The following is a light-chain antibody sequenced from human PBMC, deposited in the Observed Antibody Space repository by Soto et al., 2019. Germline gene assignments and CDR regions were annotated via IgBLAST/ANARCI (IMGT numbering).Light chain of an antibody. CDR1: TNDVGGYNY. J-gene: IGLJ3*02. CDR3: SSYTSSSTLV. Sequence: QSALTQPASVSGSPGQSITISCTGTTNDVGGYNYVSWYQQHPGKAPKLLIFEVSSRPSGVSNRFSGSKSGNTASLTISALQAEDEADYFCSSYTSSSTLVFGGGTKLTVL. V-gene: IGLV2-14*01. CDR2: EVS.